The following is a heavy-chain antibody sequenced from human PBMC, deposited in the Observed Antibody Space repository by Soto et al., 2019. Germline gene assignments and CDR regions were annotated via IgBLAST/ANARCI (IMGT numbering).Heavy chain of an antibody. J-gene: IGHJ3*02. CDR2: IIPILGIA. V-gene: IGHV1-69*04. D-gene: IGHD2-2*01. CDR1: GGTFSSYT. Sequence: GASVKVSCKASGGTFSSYTITWVRQAPGQGLEWMGRIIPILGIANYAQKFQGRVTITADKSTSTAYMELSSLRSEDTAVYYCARDRCSSTSCYGNDAFDIWGQGTMVTVSS. CDR3: ARDRCSSTSCYGNDAFDI.